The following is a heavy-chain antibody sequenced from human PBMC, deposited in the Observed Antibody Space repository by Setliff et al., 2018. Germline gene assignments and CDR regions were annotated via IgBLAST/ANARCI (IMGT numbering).Heavy chain of an antibody. Sequence: ASVKVSCKTSGYTFTNYGITWVRQAPGQGLEWMGWINNYSFKTNYPQKFLGRVTVTTDTSTGTAYMELGSLTSDDTAIYYCARINFYVSSGSYYAPDYWGPGTLVTVSS. CDR1: GYTFTNYG. CDR2: INNYSFKT. V-gene: IGHV1-18*01. CDR3: ARINFYVSSGSYYAPDY. J-gene: IGHJ4*02. D-gene: IGHD3-22*01.